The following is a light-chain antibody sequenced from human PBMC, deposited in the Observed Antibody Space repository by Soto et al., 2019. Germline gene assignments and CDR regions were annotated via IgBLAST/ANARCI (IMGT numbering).Light chain of an antibody. CDR1: SSDVGGYNS. CDR2: NVS. CDR3: SSYTSSNTYV. V-gene: IGLV2-14*03. Sequence: QSVLTQPASVSGSPGQSIAISCTGTSSDVGGYNSVSWYQQHPGKAPKLMIYNVSNRPSGVSDRFSGSKSGNTAPLTISGLQAEDEADYYCSSYTSSNTYVFGTGTKFTGL. J-gene: IGLJ1*01.